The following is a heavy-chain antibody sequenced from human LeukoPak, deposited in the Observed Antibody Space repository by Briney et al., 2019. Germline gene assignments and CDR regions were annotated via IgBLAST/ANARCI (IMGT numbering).Heavy chain of an antibody. Sequence: GGSLRLSCAASGFTFSSYAMSWVRQAPGKGLEWVSAISGSGGSTYYADSVKGRFTISRDNSKNTLYLQMNSLRAEDTAVYYCAKAARYSSSWGGYFDYWGRGALVIVSS. V-gene: IGHV3-23*01. CDR2: ISGSGGST. J-gene: IGHJ4*02. CDR1: GFTFSSYA. CDR3: AKAARYSSSWGGYFDY. D-gene: IGHD6-13*01.